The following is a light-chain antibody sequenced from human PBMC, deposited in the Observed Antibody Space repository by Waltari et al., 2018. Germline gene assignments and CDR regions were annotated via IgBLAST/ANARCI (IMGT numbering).Light chain of an antibody. J-gene: IGKJ2*01. CDR2: AAS. V-gene: IGKV1-39*01. Sequence: DIQITQSPSSLSASVGGRLPITCRASQNISTSLNWYQQKPGKAPNGLIYAASSLQSGVPLRFSGSGSGTHFTLTINSLQPEDFATYYCQQSYTTPRTFGQGTNLQIK. CDR3: QQSYTTPRT. CDR1: QNISTS.